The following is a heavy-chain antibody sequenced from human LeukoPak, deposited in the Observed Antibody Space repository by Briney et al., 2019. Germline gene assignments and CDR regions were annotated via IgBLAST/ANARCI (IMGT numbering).Heavy chain of an antibody. D-gene: IGHD3-10*01. V-gene: IGHV4-31*03. CDR1: GGSISSGGYY. Sequence: SETLSLTCTVSGGSISSGGYYWSWIRQHPGKGLEWVGYIYYSGSTYYNPSLKSRVTISVDTSKNQFSLKLSSVTAADTAVYYCARVSYYGSGSYYGFDYWGQGTLVTVSS. CDR2: IYYSGST. J-gene: IGHJ4*02. CDR3: ARVSYYGSGSYYGFDY.